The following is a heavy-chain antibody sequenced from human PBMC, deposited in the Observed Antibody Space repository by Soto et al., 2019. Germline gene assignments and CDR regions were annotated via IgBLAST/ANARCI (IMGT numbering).Heavy chain of an antibody. CDR2: IYYSGST. J-gene: IGHJ3*02. CDR3: ARPQMRELDAFDI. D-gene: IGHD1-26*01. V-gene: IGHV4-34*01. Sequence: QVQLQQWGAGLLKPSETLSLTCAVYGGSFSGYYWSWIRQPPGKGLEWIGYIYYSGSTYYNPSLKSRVTISVDTSKNQFSLKLSSVTAADTAVYYCARPQMRELDAFDIWGQGTMVTVSS. CDR1: GGSFSGYY.